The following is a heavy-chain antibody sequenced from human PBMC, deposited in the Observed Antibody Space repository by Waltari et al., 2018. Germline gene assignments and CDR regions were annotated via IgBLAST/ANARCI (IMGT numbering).Heavy chain of an antibody. V-gene: IGHV4-39*07. Sequence: QLQLQESGPGLVKPSETLSLTCTVSGGSISSSSYYWGWIRQPPGKGLEWIGSIYYSGSTYYNTSLKSRVTISVDTSKNQFSLKLSSVTAADTAVYYCARVPVLYYDSSGYHLDYWGQGTLVTVSS. CDR3: ARVPVLYYDSSGYHLDY. CDR2: IYYSGST. D-gene: IGHD3-22*01. J-gene: IGHJ4*02. CDR1: GGSISSSSYY.